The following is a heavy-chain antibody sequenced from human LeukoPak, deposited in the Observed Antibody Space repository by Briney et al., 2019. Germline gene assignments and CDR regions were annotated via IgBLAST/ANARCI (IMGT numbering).Heavy chain of an antibody. V-gene: IGHV1-46*01. CDR2: INAGSGST. CDR3: ARNVDTSINY. Sequence: ASVKVSCKASGHTFTSYYMHWVRQAPGQGLEWMGIINAGSGSTSYAQKFQGRVTMTRDTSTSTVYMELSSLRSEDAAVYYCARNVDTSINYWGQGTLVTVSS. D-gene: IGHD5-18*01. J-gene: IGHJ4*02. CDR1: GHTFTSYY.